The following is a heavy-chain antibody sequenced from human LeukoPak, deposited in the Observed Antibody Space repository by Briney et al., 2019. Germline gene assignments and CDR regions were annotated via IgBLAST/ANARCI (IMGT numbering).Heavy chain of an antibody. D-gene: IGHD3-22*01. CDR1: GFTFSSYA. J-gene: IGHJ4*02. CDR3: TTRVVVISYYFDY. CDR2: IKSKTDGGTT. Sequence: GGSLRFSCAASGFTFSSYAMSWVRQAPGKGLEWVGRIKSKTDGGTTDYAAPVKGRFTISRDDSKNTLYLQMNSLKAEDTAVYYCTTRVVVISYYFDYWGQGTLVTVSS. V-gene: IGHV3-15*01.